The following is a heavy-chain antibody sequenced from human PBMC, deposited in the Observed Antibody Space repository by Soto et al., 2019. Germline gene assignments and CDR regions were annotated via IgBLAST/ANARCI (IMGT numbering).Heavy chain of an antibody. Sequence: EVQVLESGGGLVQPGGSLRISCAASGFTFSVYSMHWVRQAPGRGLEWVAAIYRSAARIYYADSVQARFTISRDNSQNILYLQMNRLRSEDTGVYYCAKDITPDNAWTLDSWGQETLVTVPS. CDR1: GFTFSVYS. V-gene: IGHV3-23*01. CDR3: AKDITPDNAWTLDS. CDR2: IYRSAARI. D-gene: IGHD2-15*01. J-gene: IGHJ4*02.